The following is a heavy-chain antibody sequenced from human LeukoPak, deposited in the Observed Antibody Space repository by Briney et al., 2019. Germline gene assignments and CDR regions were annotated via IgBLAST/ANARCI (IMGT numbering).Heavy chain of an antibody. Sequence: SVNVSCKASGGTFSSYAISWVRQAPGQGLEWMGGIIPIFGTANYAQKFQGRVTITTDESTSTAYMELSSLRSEDTAVYYCAKGPAAIHHTFDYWGQGTLVTVSS. CDR2: IIPIFGTA. J-gene: IGHJ4*02. CDR1: GGTFSSYA. CDR3: AKGPAAIHHTFDY. V-gene: IGHV1-69*05. D-gene: IGHD2-2*02.